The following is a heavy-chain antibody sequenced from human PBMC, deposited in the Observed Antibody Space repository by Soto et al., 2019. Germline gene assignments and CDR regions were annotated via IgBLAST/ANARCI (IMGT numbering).Heavy chain of an antibody. CDR2: IYWNDDK. J-gene: IGHJ6*02. V-gene: IGHV2-5*01. D-gene: IGHD3-3*01. Sequence: TLLNPTQTLTLTCTFSGLSLSTSGVGVGCLRQPPGKALEWLALIYWNDDKRYSPSLKSRLTITTDTSKNQVVLTMTNLAPVGTATYFCAHSEVVTIFGVALYYYYGMDVWGQGTTVTVSS. CDR1: GLSLSTSGVG. CDR3: AHSEVVTIFGVALYYYYGMDV.